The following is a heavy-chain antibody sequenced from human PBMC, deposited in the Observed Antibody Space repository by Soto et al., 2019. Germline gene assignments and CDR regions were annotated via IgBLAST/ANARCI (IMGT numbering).Heavy chain of an antibody. CDR2: ISYDGSNK. CDR3: AKDNLAYCGGDCYSEFQH. CDR1: GFTFSSYG. D-gene: IGHD2-21*02. V-gene: IGHV3-30*18. Sequence: GGSLRLSCAASGFTFSSYGMHWVRQAPGKGLEWVAVISYDGSNKYYADSVKGRFTISRDNSKNTLYLQMNSLRAEDTAVYYCAKDNLAYCGGDCYSEFQHWGQGTLVTVSS. J-gene: IGHJ1*01.